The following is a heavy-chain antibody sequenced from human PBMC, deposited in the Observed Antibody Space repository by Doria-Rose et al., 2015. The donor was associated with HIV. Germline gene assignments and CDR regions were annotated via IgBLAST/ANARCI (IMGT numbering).Heavy chain of an antibody. CDR1: GFTFDDYA. Sequence: EVQLVESGGGLVQPGRSLRLSCAASGFTFDDYAMHWVRQAPGKGLEWVSGISWNSGSIGYADSVKGRFTISRDNAKNSLYLQMNSLRAEDTALYYCAKDIRTGYKKSYGHLVYDYWGQGTLVTVSS. V-gene: IGHV3-9*01. CDR2: ISWNSGSI. J-gene: IGHJ4*02. CDR3: AKDIRTGYKKSYGHLVYDY. D-gene: IGHD3-16*01.